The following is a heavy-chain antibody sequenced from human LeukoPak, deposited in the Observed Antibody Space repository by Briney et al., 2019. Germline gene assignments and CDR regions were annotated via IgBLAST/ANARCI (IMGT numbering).Heavy chain of an antibody. V-gene: IGHV4-39*01. CDR2: IYYSGST. CDR1: GGSISSSSYY. J-gene: IGHJ4*02. Sequence: SETLSLTCTVSGGSISSSSYYWGWIRQPPGKGLEWIGSIYYSGSTYYNPSLKSRVTISVDPSKNQFSLKLSSVTAADTAVYYCARSGDIFGSPSTDYWGQGTLVTVSS. CDR3: ARSGDIFGSPSTDY. D-gene: IGHD3-9*01.